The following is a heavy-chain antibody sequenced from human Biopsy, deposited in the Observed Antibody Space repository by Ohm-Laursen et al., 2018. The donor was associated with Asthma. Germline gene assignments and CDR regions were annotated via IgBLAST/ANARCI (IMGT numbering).Heavy chain of an antibody. CDR3: AKAERYFDWYWFDP. CDR2: ISYDGSNK. V-gene: IGHV3-30*18. Sequence: SLRLSCAAAGFTFSSYGMHWVRQAPGKGLEWVAVISYDGSNKYYADSVKARFTISRDNSKNTLYLQMNSLRAEDTAVYYCAKAERYFDWYWFDPWGQGTLVTVSS. D-gene: IGHD3-9*01. J-gene: IGHJ5*02. CDR1: GFTFSSYG.